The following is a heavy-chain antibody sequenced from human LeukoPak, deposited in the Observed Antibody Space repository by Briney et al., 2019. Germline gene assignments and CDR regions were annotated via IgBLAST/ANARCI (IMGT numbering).Heavy chain of an antibody. J-gene: IGHJ4*02. D-gene: IGHD2-15*01. CDR2: ISSSSSYI. V-gene: IGHV3-21*01. Sequence: AGGSMRPSCAASGLTFSSYSMNWVRQAPGKGLEWVSSISSSSSYIYYADSVKGRFTSSRDNAKNSLYLQINSLRAEDTAVYYCARGRGRAFLADYWGQGNLVTVSS. CDR1: GLTFSSYS. CDR3: ARGRGRAFLADY.